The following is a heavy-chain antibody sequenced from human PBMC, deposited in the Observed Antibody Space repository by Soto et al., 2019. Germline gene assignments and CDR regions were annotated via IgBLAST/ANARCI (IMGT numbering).Heavy chain of an antibody. CDR1: GDSVSSNSAG. Sequence: QVQLQQSGPGLVKPSQTLSLTCAITGDSVSSNSAGWSWVRQSPSRGLEWLGRTYYRSKWYYEYAVSVRGRITINPDTSKNQYSLQLNSVTPEDTAVYFCARGEQYSGGIFDYWGQGTLVTVSS. CDR2: TYYRSKWYY. V-gene: IGHV6-1*01. CDR3: ARGEQYSGGIFDY. D-gene: IGHD1-26*01. J-gene: IGHJ4*01.